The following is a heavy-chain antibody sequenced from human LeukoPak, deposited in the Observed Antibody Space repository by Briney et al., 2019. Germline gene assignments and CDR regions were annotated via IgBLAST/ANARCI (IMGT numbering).Heavy chain of an antibody. CDR1: GFTFSSYE. CDR3: ARGRTYGLGGDY. CDR2: ISSSGSTI. D-gene: IGHD3-10*01. Sequence: PGGSLRLPCAASGFTFSSYEMNWVRQAPGKGLEWVSYISSSGSTIHYADSVKGRFTISRDSAKNSLYLQMNSLRDEDTAVYYCARGRTYGLGGDYWGQGTLVTVSS. V-gene: IGHV3-48*03. J-gene: IGHJ4*02.